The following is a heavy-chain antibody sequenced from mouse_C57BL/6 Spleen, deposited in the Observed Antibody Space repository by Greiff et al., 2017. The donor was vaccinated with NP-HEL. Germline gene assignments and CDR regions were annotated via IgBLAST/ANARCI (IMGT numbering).Heavy chain of an antibody. CDR2: ISNLAYSI. CDR3: AMYYGSSYGYFDV. CDR1: GFTFSDYG. J-gene: IGHJ1*03. Sequence: DVMLVESGGGLVQPGGSLKLSCAASGFTFSDYGMAWVRQAPRKGPEWVAFISNLAYSIYYADTVTGRFTISRENAKNTLYLEMSSLRSEDTAMYYCAMYYGSSYGYFDVWGTGTTVTVSS. V-gene: IGHV5-15*01. D-gene: IGHD1-1*01.